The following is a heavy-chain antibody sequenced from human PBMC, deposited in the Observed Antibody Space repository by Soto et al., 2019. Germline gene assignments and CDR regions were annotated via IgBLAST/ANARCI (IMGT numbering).Heavy chain of an antibody. J-gene: IGHJ4*02. V-gene: IGHV2-5*02. D-gene: IGHD3-10*01. CDR1: GFSLTTTEVA. Sequence: SGPTLVNPTQSLTLTCSFSGFSLTTTEVAVGWIRQPPGKALEWLALIYWDDDKRYSPSLKSSLTITKDTAKNQVVITMTDMGHVDTATYYCAHRPGSGRLEFAYWGQGALVTVSS. CDR2: IYWDDDK. CDR3: AHRPGSGRLEFAY.